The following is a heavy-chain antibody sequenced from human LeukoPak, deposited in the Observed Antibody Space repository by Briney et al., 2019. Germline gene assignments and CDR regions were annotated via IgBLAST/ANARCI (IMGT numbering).Heavy chain of an antibody. Sequence: GTSLRLSCATSGFTFRTSGVHWVRQAPGKGLEWVALMSSDGINTYYADSVKGRFTVSRDSSKDILYLQMNSLRADDTAIYYCAKDHAGSGRAFEYWGQGTLVTVSS. CDR1: GFTFRTSG. J-gene: IGHJ4*02. D-gene: IGHD3-10*01. CDR3: AKDHAGSGRAFEY. V-gene: IGHV3-30*04. CDR2: MSSDGINT.